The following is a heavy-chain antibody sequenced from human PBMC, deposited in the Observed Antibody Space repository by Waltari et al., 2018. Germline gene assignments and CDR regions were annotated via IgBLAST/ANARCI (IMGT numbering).Heavy chain of an antibody. CDR3: ARDPHYSNFDY. CDR2: IKDDGSEK. D-gene: IGHD4-4*01. V-gene: IGHV3-7*01. Sequence: EVHLVESGGGLVQPGGSLRLPCAASGFTFSPYWMTWVRQGPGKGLEWLANIKDDGSEKNYVDSVKGRFTISRDNAKNSLYLQMNSLRAEDTAVYYCARDPHYSNFDYWGQGTLVTVSS. J-gene: IGHJ4*02. CDR1: GFTFSPYW.